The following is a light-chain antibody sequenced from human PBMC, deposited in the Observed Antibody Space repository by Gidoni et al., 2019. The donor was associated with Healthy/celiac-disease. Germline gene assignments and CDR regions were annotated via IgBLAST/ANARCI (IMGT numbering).Light chain of an antibody. CDR3: QQSYSTSWT. J-gene: IGKJ1*01. CDR1: QSISSY. V-gene: IGKV1-39*01. Sequence: DIQMTQSPSSLSPSVGDRVTITCRASQSISSYLNWYQQKPGKAPKLLIYDASSLQSGVPSRFSGSGSGTDFTLTISSLQPEDFATYYCQQSYSTSWTFGQGTKVEIK. CDR2: DAS.